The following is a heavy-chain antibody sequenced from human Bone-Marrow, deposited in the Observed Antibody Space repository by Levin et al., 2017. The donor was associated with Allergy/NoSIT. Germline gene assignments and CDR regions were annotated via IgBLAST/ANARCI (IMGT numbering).Heavy chain of an antibody. Sequence: TGGSLRLSCEASGFTFSRYAMHWVRQAPGKGLDWVAVITYNGGEKHYADSVKGRFTISRDNSKNTLYLQMDSLTAEDTAVYYCARALEYSSSSQPNEYWGQGTRVTVSS. CDR3: ARALEYSSSSQPNEY. CDR2: ITYNGGEK. D-gene: IGHD6-6*01. CDR1: GFTFSRYA. V-gene: IGHV3-30*03. J-gene: IGHJ4*02.